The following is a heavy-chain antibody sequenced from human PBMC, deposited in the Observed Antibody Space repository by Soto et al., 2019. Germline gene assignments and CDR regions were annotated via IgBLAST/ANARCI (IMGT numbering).Heavy chain of an antibody. CDR1: RFTFSDFA. CDR3: AKDAVPYNGKWDWFDS. J-gene: IGHJ5*01. D-gene: IGHD1-20*01. Sequence: QLLESGGGLVQPGGSLTLSCAASRFTFSDFAMSWVRQAPGKGLEWVSSIGGGGTDTYYADSVKGRFTISRDNSKNTLYLQMDGLRDEDTAVYYCAKDAVPYNGKWDWFDSWGQGTLVIVSS. V-gene: IGHV3-23*01. CDR2: IGGGGTDT.